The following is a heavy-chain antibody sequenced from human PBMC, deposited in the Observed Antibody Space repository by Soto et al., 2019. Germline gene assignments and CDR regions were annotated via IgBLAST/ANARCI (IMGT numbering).Heavy chain of an antibody. CDR3: ARRGTYYYGMDV. CDR2: IFYSGST. D-gene: IGHD3-16*01. Sequence: PSETLSLTCTVSGGSISNYYWSWIRQPPGKGLEWIGYIFYSGSTNYNSSLKSRVTISVDTSKNQFSLKLTSVTAADTAVYYCARRGTYYYGMDVWGQGTTVTVSS. V-gene: IGHV4-59*01. J-gene: IGHJ6*02. CDR1: GGSISNYY.